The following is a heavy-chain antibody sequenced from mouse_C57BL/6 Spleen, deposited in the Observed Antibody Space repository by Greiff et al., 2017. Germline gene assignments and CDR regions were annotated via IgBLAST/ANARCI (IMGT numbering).Heavy chain of an antibody. J-gene: IGHJ2*01. Sequence: QVQLQQPGAELVRPGSSVKLSCKASGYTFTSYWMDWVKQRPGQGLEWIGNIYPSDSETHYNQKFKDKATLTVDKSSSTAYMQLSSLTSEDSAVYYCARGLPSFDYGGQGTTLTVSS. CDR2: IYPSDSET. V-gene: IGHV1-61*01. CDR1: GYTFTSYW. CDR3: ARGLPSFDY.